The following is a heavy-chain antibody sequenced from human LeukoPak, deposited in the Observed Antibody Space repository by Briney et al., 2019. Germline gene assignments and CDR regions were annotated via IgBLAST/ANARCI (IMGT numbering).Heavy chain of an antibody. CDR3: AKDLYSNYGPAEY. CDR2: ISYDGSNK. J-gene: IGHJ4*02. Sequence: GGSLRLSCAASGFTFSSYGMHWVRQAPGKGLEWVAVISYDGSNKYYADSVKGRFTISRDNSKNTLFLQMNSLRDEDTAVYYCAKDLYSNYGPAEYWGQGNLVTVSS. CDR1: GFTFSSYG. V-gene: IGHV3-30*18. D-gene: IGHD4-11*01.